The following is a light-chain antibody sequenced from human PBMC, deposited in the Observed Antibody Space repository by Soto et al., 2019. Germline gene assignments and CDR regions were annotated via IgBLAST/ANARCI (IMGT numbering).Light chain of an antibody. V-gene: IGKV3-15*01. CDR3: QQYNQWSPIT. J-gene: IGKJ5*01. CDR1: QSVGTN. CDR2: GAS. Sequence: EIVMTQSPGTLSALPGQSATLPCRASQSVGTNLAWYQQKPGQAPRLLIYGASTRATGIPVRFSGSGSGTEFNLTISSLQSDDFAVYYWQQYNQWSPITFGQGTRLE.